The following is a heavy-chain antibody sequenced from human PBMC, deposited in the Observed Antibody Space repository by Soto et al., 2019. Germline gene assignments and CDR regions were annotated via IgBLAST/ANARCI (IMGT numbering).Heavy chain of an antibody. D-gene: IGHD6-13*01. Sequence: EVQLVESGGGLVQPGRSLRLSCAASGFTFDDYAMQWVRQAPGKGLEWVTGISWNSGSIGYADSVKGRFTISRDNAKNSLYLQMNSLRAEDTALYYCAKGRIRGSSWSMRPVAFYIWGQGTMVTVSS. V-gene: IGHV3-9*01. J-gene: IGHJ3*02. CDR3: AKGRIRGSSWSMRPVAFYI. CDR2: ISWNSGSI. CDR1: GFTFDDYA.